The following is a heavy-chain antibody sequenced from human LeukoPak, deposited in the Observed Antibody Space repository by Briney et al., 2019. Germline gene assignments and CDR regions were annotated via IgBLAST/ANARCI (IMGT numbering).Heavy chain of an antibody. CDR2: ISPYNGHT. CDR1: GYIFINYG. V-gene: IGHV1-18*01. CDR3: AKTRDTVLNEY. Sequence: GASVKFSCQASGYIFINYGISWVRPAPGQGLEWMGWISPYNGHTNYSPNLQDRLTMTTDTSTSTAYMELRSLRSDDTAVYYCAKTRDTVLNEYWGQGTLVTVSS. J-gene: IGHJ4*02.